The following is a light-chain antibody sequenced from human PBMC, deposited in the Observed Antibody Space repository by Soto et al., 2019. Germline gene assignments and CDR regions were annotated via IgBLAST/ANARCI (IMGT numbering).Light chain of an antibody. CDR2: DAS. CDR1: QSISSY. CDR3: QQDNSYPRT. V-gene: IGKV1-5*01. Sequence: IQMTQSTSSLSASVGDRVSITCRASQSISSYLNWYQQKPGKSPKLLIYDASSLESGVPSRFSGSGSGTEFTLTITSLEPDDFAAYYCQQDNSYPRTFGQGTKVDIK. J-gene: IGKJ1*01.